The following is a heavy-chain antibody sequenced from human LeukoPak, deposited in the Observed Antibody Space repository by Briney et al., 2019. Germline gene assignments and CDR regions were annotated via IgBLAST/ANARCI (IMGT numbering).Heavy chain of an antibody. D-gene: IGHD3-10*01. CDR3: ARLVSGWGYPNPLYFDY. CDR1: GDSISSSSYY. Sequence: SETLSLTCTVSGDSISSSSYYWGWIRQPPGKGLEWIGSIYYSGSTYYNPSLKSRVTISVDTSKNQFSLKLSSVTAADTAVYYCARLVSGWGYPNPLYFDYWGQGTLVTVSS. J-gene: IGHJ4*02. V-gene: IGHV4-39*01. CDR2: IYYSGST.